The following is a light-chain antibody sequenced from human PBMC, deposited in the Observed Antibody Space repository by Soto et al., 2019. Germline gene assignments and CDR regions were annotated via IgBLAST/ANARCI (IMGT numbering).Light chain of an antibody. CDR1: ENINTY. CDR2: GAS. J-gene: IGKJ5*01. Sequence: EIVMTQSPATLSLSPGERATLSCRASENINTYLAWYQQKPGQAPRLLFYGASTRATGLPARFSGTGSGTEFTLTINSLQAEDSAVYYCQQYYNWPRTFGQGTRLEIK. CDR3: QQYYNWPRT. V-gene: IGKV3-15*01.